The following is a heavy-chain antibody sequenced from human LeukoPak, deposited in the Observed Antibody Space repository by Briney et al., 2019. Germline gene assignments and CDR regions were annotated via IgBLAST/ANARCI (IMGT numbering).Heavy chain of an antibody. J-gene: IGHJ6*03. CDR1: GGTFSSYA. CDR2: IIPIFGTA. CDR3: ARCMTIFGVVIYYYMDV. V-gene: IGHV1-69*13. D-gene: IGHD3-3*01. Sequence: SVKVSCKAPGGTFSSYAISWVRQAPGQGLEWMGGIIPIFGTANYAQKFQGRVTITADESTSTAYMELSSLRSEDTAVYYCARCMTIFGVVIYYYMDVWGKGTTVTVSS.